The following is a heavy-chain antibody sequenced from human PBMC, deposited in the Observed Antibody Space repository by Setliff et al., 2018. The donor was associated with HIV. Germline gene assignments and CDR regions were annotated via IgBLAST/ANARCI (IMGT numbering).Heavy chain of an antibody. CDR1: GGSFSDYY. Sequence: SETLSLTCAVYGGSFSDYYWTWIRQSPGKGLEWIGEINHRGSTNYNPSLKSRVTVSVDTSKNQFSLKLGSVTAAGTAVYYCARGVRDNSGWSSYYFDYWGQGTLVTVSS. D-gene: IGHD6-19*01. CDR2: INHRGST. J-gene: IGHJ4*02. V-gene: IGHV4-34*01. CDR3: ARGVRDNSGWSSYYFDY.